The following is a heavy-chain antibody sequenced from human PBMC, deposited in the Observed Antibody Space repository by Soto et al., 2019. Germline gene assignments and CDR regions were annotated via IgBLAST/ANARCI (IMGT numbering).Heavy chain of an antibody. V-gene: IGHV3-23*01. CDR3: AKMEGMDPWAYSFDY. Sequence: EVQVLESGGGLVQPGGSLRLSCAATGFTFSDFAVSWVRQAPGKGLEWVSRIYGGGNGPHYADSVKGRVTISRDNSKNTLYLQMNSLRAEDTAVYYCAKMEGMDPWAYSFDYWGQGTLVTVSS. CDR1: GFTFSDFA. D-gene: IGHD2-2*03. CDR2: IYGGGNGP. J-gene: IGHJ4*02.